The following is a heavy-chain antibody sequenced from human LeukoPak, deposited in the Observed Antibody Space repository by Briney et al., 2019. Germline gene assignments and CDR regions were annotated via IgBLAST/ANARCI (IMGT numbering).Heavy chain of an antibody. CDR3: AREYSSSSGDY. D-gene: IGHD6-6*01. Sequence: GASVKVSCKXSGYTFTSYDINWVRQATGQGLEWMGWMNPNSGNTGYAQKFQGRVTITRNTSISTAYMELSSLRSEDTAVYYCAREYSSSSGDYWGQGTLVTASS. J-gene: IGHJ4*02. CDR2: MNPNSGNT. V-gene: IGHV1-8*03. CDR1: GYTFTSYD.